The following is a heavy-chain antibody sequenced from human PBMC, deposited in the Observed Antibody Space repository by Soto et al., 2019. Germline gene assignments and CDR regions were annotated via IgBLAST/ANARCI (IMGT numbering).Heavy chain of an antibody. D-gene: IGHD5-18*01. V-gene: IGHV4-31*03. CDR1: GGSISSGGYY. CDR3: VRRPDTAMVSYYFDY. CDR2: IYYSGST. J-gene: IGHJ4*02. Sequence: TLSLTCTVSGGSISSGGYYWSWIRQHPGKGLEWIGYIYYSGSTYYNPSLKSRVTISVDTSKNQFSLKLSSVTAADTAVYYCVRRPDTAMVSYYFDYWGQGTLVTVSS.